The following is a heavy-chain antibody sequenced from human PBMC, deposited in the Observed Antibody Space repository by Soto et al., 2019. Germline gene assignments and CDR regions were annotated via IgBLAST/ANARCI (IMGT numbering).Heavy chain of an antibody. Sequence: VGSLRLSCAASGFTFSSYAMSWVRQAPGKGLEWVSAISGSGGSTYYADSVKGRFTISRDSSKNTLYLQMNSLRAEDTAVYYCAKAEGYYDFWSGLSGDYYYYGMDVWGQGTTVTVSS. D-gene: IGHD3-3*01. CDR2: ISGSGGST. CDR3: AKAEGYYDFWSGLSGDYYYYGMDV. V-gene: IGHV3-23*01. CDR1: GFTFSSYA. J-gene: IGHJ6*02.